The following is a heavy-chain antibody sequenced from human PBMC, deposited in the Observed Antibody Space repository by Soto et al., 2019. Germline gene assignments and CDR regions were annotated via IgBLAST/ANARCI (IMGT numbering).Heavy chain of an antibody. Sequence: GASVKVSCQASGFTFTSSAVAWVRQARGQRLEWIGWIVVGSGNTNYAQKFQERVTITRDMSTSTAYMELSSLRSEDTAVYYCAATPPTRPYYYYGMDVWGQGTTVTVSS. V-gene: IGHV1-58*01. CDR3: AATPPTRPYYYYGMDV. J-gene: IGHJ6*02. CDR2: IVVGSGNT. CDR1: GFTFTSSA.